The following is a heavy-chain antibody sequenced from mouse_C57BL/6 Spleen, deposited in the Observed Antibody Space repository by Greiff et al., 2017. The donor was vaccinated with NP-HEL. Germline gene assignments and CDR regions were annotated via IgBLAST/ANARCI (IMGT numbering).Heavy chain of an antibody. Sequence: QVQLKESGAELARPGASVKLSCKASGYTFTSYGISWVKQRTGQGLEWIGEIYPRSGNTYYNEKFKGKATLTADKSSSTAYMELRSLTSEDSAVYFCAKELGRYYAMDYWGQGTSVTVSS. CDR3: AKELGRYYAMDY. V-gene: IGHV1-81*01. J-gene: IGHJ4*01. CDR1: GYTFTSYG. D-gene: IGHD4-1*01. CDR2: IYPRSGNT.